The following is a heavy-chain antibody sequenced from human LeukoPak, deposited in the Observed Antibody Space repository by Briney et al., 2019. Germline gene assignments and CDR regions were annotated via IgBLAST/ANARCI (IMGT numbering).Heavy chain of an antibody. CDR2: MNPNSGNT. CDR3: ARDKGGSGTGIDY. D-gene: IGHD3-10*01. V-gene: IGHV1-8*01. CDR1: GYTFTSYD. Sequence: ASVKVSCKASGYTFTSYDINWVRQATGQGLEWMGWMNPNSGNTGYAQKFQGRVTMTRDTSISTAYMELSRLRSDDTAVYYCARDKGGSGTGIDYWGQGTLVTVSS. J-gene: IGHJ4*02.